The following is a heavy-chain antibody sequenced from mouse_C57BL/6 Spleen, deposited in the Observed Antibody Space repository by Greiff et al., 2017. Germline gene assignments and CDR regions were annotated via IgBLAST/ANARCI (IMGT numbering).Heavy chain of an antibody. CDR2: IYPRDGST. CDR3: ARAKDEAWFAY. J-gene: IGHJ3*01. Sequence: QVQLKESGPELVKPGASVKLSCKASGYTFTSYDINWVKQRPGQGLEWIGWIYPRDGSTKYNEKFKGKATVTVDTSSSTAYMELHSLTSEDSAVYCCARAKDEAWFAYWGQGTLVTVSA. V-gene: IGHV1-85*01. CDR1: GYTFTSYD.